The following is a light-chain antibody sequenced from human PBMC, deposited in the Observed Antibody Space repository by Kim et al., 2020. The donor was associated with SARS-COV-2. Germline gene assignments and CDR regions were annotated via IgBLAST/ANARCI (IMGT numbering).Light chain of an antibody. CDR3: SSYTSSSTLV. V-gene: IGLV2-18*02. CDR2: EVS. Sequence: VTISCTGTSSDVGSYNRVSWYQQPPGTAPKLMIYEVSNRPSGVPDRFSGSKSGNTASLTISGLQAEDEADYYCSSYTSSSTLVFGGGTQLTVL. J-gene: IGLJ2*01. CDR1: SSDVGSYNR.